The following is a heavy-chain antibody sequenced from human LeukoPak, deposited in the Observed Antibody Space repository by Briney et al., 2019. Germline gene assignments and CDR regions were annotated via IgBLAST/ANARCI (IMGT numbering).Heavy chain of an antibody. V-gene: IGHV4-59*01. J-gene: IGHJ3*02. Sequence: SETLSLTCTVSGGSISSYYWSWIRQPPGKGLEWMGYIYYSGSINYNPSLKSRVTISVDTSKNQFSLKLSSVTAADTAVYYCARDGGMDAFDIWGQGTMVTVSS. CDR3: ARDGGMDAFDI. D-gene: IGHD1-26*01. CDR2: IYYSGSI. CDR1: GGSISSYY.